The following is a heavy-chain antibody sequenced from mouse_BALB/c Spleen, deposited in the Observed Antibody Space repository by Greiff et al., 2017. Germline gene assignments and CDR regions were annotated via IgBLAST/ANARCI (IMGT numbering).Heavy chain of an antibody. CDR3: ARYDGYLYAMDY. Sequence: VQLQQSGAELVRPGVSVKISCKGSGYTFTDYAMHWVKQSHAKSLEWIGVISTYYGDASYNQKFKGKATMTVDKSSSTAYMELARLTSEDSAIYYCARYDGYLYAMDYWGQGTSVTVSS. V-gene: IGHV1S137*01. CDR1: GYTFTDYA. CDR2: ISTYYGDA. J-gene: IGHJ4*01. D-gene: IGHD2-3*01.